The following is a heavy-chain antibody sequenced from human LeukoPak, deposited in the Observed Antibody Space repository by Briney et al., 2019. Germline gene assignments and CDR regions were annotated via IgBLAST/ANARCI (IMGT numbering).Heavy chain of an antibody. J-gene: IGHJ4*02. V-gene: IGHV4-59*01. Sequence: PSETLSLTCTVSGGSISSYYWSWIRQPPGKGLEWIGYIYYSGSTNYNPSLKSRVTISVDTSKNQFSLKLSSVTAADTAVYYCAREPYLHYFDYWGQGTLVTVSS. CDR1: GGSISSYY. CDR3: AREPYLHYFDY. D-gene: IGHD2-21*01. CDR2: IYYSGST.